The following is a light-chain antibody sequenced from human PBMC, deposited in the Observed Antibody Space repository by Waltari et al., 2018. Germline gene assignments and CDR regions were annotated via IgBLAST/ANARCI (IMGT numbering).Light chain of an antibody. V-gene: IGKV3-20*01. Sequence: EIVLTQSPGPLSLSPGDRATLSCRASQSVGRSLPWYQQKRGQAPRLLINGASSRATGIPDRFSGSGSGTDFSLTISRLEPEDFAVYYCQHYVRLPATFGQGTDVEIK. CDR3: QHYVRLPAT. CDR2: GAS. CDR1: QSVGRS. J-gene: IGKJ1*01.